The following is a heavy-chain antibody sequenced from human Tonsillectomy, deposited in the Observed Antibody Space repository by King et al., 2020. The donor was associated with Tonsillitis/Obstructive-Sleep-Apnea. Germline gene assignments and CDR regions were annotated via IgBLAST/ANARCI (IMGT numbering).Heavy chain of an antibody. CDR1: GGSFSGYY. V-gene: IGHV4-34*01. CDR2: INHSGST. D-gene: IGHD3-10*01. Sequence: VQLPQWGAGLLKPSATLSLTCAVYGGSFSGYYWSWIRQPPGKGLEWIGEINHSGSTNYNPSLKSRVTISVDTSKNQFSLKLSSVTAADTAVYYCASSYGSGSWVDYWGQGTLVTVSS. CDR3: ASSYGSGSWVDY. J-gene: IGHJ4*02.